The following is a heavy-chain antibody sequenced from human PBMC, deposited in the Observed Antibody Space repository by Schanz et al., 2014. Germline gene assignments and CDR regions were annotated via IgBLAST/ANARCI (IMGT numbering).Heavy chain of an antibody. CDR3: ARDGVDAAAGGNY. CDR1: GYSFTPFP. J-gene: IGHJ4*02. V-gene: IGHV1-3*01. Sequence: QGQLVQSGPEVKGPGASVKVSCKASGYSFTPFPIHWVRQAPGQRLEWMGWINAGTGNTEYSQKFQGRVTMTRDTSTSTVYMELSSLRSEDTAVYYCARDGVDAAAGGNYWGQGTLXTVSS. CDR2: INAGTGNT. D-gene: IGHD6-13*01.